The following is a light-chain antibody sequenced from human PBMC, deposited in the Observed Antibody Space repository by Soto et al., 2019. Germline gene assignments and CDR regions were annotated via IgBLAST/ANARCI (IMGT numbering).Light chain of an antibody. CDR2: GAS. CDR1: QSVSSN. V-gene: IGKV3-15*01. Sequence: EIVMTQSPATLSVSPGERATLSCRASQSVSSNSAWYQQKPGQAPRLLIYGASTRATGIPARFSGSGSGTEFTLTISSLQSEDFAVYYCQQYNNWYTFGQGTKLEIK. J-gene: IGKJ2*01. CDR3: QQYNNWYT.